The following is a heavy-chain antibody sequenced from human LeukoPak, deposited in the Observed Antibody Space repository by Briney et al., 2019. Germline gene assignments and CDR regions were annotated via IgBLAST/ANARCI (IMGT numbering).Heavy chain of an antibody. CDR1: GGSISSSSYY. CDR3: ARGGNCSGGSCYSDRGWFDP. J-gene: IGHJ5*02. Sequence: SETLSLTCTVSGGSISSSSYYWGWIRQPPGKGLEWIGSIYYSGSTYYNPSLKSRVTISVDTSKNQFSLKLSSVTAADTAVCYCARGGNCSGGSCYSDRGWFDPWGQGTLVTVSS. D-gene: IGHD2-15*01. V-gene: IGHV4-39*07. CDR2: IYYSGST.